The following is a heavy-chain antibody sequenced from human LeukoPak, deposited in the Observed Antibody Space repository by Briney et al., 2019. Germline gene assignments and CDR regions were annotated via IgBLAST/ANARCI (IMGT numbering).Heavy chain of an antibody. V-gene: IGHV3-30*02. CDR3: AKEPHSGRAWTPFYFDY. D-gene: IGHD6-13*01. Sequence: PGGSLRLSCAASGFTFSTYGMHWVRQAPDKGLGWVAFVRYDGRNTYSADSVKGRFTISRNNSMHTLYLQMNGLRPEDTAVYYCAKEPHSGRAWTPFYFDYWGQGSLVTVSS. J-gene: IGHJ4*02. CDR1: GFTFSTYG. CDR2: VRYDGRNT.